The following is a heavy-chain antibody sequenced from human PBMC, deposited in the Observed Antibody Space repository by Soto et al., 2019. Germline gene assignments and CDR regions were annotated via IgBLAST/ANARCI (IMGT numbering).Heavy chain of an antibody. CDR3: ARGSGRGNGWGTCFYYGMDV. CDR1: GGSFSGYH. CDR2: INHSGST. J-gene: IGHJ6*02. D-gene: IGHD6-19*01. Sequence: SETLSLTCAVYGGSFSGYHWSWIRQPPGKGLEWIGEINHSGSTSYNPSLKSRVTISVDTSKNQFSLKVTSVTAADTAAYYCARGSGRGNGWGTCFYYGMDVWGQGTTVTVSS. V-gene: IGHV4-34*01.